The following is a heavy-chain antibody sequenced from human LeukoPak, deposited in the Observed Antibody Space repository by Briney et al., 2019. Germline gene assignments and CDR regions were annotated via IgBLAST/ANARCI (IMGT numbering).Heavy chain of an antibody. D-gene: IGHD1-14*01. V-gene: IGHV3-7*03. CDR1: GFTFSNYW. CDR3: ATGGNTFGY. Sequence: GGSLRLSCAASGFTFSNYWMTWVRQAPGKGLEWVANIKQDGSEKYYVDSVKGRFTISRDNAKNSLYLQVSSLRVEDTALYYCATGGNTFGYWGQGTLVTVS. J-gene: IGHJ4*02. CDR2: IKQDGSEK.